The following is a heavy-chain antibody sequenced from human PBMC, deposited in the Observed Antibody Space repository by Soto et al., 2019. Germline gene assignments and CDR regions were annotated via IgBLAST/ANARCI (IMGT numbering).Heavy chain of an antibody. CDR2: IYYSGST. D-gene: IGHD3-10*01. V-gene: IGHV4-31*03. CDR3: ARFLQFGEPREYFEY. CDR1: GGSISSGGYY. Sequence: SETLSLTCTVSGGSISSGGYYWSWIRQHPGKGLEWIGYIYYSGSTYYNPSLKSRVTISVDTSKNQFSLKLSSVTAADTAVYYCARFLQFGEPREYFEYWGQGTLVTVSS. J-gene: IGHJ4*02.